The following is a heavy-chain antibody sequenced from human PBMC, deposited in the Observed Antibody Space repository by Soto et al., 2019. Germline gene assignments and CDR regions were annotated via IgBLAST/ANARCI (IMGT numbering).Heavy chain of an antibody. D-gene: IGHD3-3*01. CDR3: AHRVLCTVFGLVTTTAIYFDF. J-gene: IGHJ4*02. CDR2: IYWDDDK. CDR1: GFSLTTSGVG. V-gene: IGHV2-5*02. Sequence: QITLKESGPPVVKPTETLTLTCTFSGFSLTTSGVGVGWVRQSPGKAPEWLALIYWDDDKRYSTSLKSRLTITKDTSKNRVVLTMANVDPADTATYYCAHRVLCTVFGLVTTTAIYFDFWGQGTPVVVSS.